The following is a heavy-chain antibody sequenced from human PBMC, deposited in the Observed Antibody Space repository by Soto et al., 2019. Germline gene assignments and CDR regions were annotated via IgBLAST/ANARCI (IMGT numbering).Heavy chain of an antibody. J-gene: IGHJ4*02. V-gene: IGHV3-33*01. CDR1: GFTFSSYG. CDR3: ARGTVHFDC. D-gene: IGHD4-17*01. CDR2: IWYDGSNK. Sequence: QVQLVESGGGVVQPGRSLRLSCAASGFTFSSYGMHWVRQAPGKGLEWVAVIWYDGSNKYYADSVKGRFTISRDNSKNTLYLQMNSLRAEDTAVYYCARGTVHFDCWGQGTLVTVSS.